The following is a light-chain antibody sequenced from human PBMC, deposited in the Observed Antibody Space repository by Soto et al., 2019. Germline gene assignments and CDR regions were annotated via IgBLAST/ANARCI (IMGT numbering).Light chain of an antibody. CDR1: QNVKTR. CDR2: DAF. Sequence: EKVMTQSPATLSVSPGERATLSCRASQNVKTRLAWYHQKPGQAPRLLIFDAFTRATGIPARFSGSASGTDFTLTISSLQSEDSAVYYCQQYDEWPLTFGGGTKVEIK. J-gene: IGKJ4*01. CDR3: QQYDEWPLT. V-gene: IGKV3-15*01.